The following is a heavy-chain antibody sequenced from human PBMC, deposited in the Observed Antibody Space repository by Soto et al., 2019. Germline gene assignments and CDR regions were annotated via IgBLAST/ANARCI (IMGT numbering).Heavy chain of an antibody. CDR1: GGTFSSYT. Sequence: QVQLVQSGAEVKKPGSSVKVSCKASGGTFSSYTISWVRQAPGQGLEWMGRIIPILGIANYAQKFQGRVTITADKSTSTAYMELSSLRSEDTAVYYCARVYSSSWYSYGWFDPWGQGTLVTVSS. V-gene: IGHV1-69*02. CDR3: ARVYSSSWYSYGWFDP. CDR2: IIPILGIA. J-gene: IGHJ5*02. D-gene: IGHD6-13*01.